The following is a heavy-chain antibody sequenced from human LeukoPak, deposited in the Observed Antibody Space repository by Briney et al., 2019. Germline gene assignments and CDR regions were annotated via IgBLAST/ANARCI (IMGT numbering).Heavy chain of an antibody. V-gene: IGHV5-51*01. J-gene: IGHJ4*02. CDR1: GYSLTSYW. D-gene: IGHD5-18*01. CDR3: ASTRGYSYGYPRYYFDY. CDR2: IYPGDSDT. Sequence: GESLKISCKGSGYSLTSYWIGWVRQMPGKGLEWMGIIYPGDSDTRYSPSFQGQVTISADKSISTAYLQWSSLKASDTAMYYCASTRGYSYGYPRYYFDYWGQGTLVTVSS.